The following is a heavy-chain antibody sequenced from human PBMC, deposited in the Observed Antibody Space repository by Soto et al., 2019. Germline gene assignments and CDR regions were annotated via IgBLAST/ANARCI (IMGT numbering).Heavy chain of an antibody. J-gene: IGHJ1*01. CDR3: AKVVVVGATTELDDYSYSHAIDLMVH. V-gene: IGHV3-30*18. Sequence: PVVSVRLSCASSEFTFSSYGMHCVRQSPGKGLEWVAVISYDGSNKYYADSVKGRFTISRDNSKNTLYLQMNSLRAEDTAVYYCAKVVVVGATTELDDYSYSHAIDLMVHWG. CDR1: EFTFSSYG. CDR2: ISYDGSNK. D-gene: IGHD1-26*01.